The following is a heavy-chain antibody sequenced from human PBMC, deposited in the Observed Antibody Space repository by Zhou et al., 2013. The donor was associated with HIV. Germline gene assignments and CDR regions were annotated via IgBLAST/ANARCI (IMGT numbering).Heavy chain of an antibody. V-gene: IGHV1-2*02. D-gene: IGHD2-2*01. CDR2: INPNSGGT. Sequence: QVQLVQSGAEVKKPGASVKVSCKASGYTFTGYYMHWVRQAPGQGLEWMGWINPNSGGTNYAQKFQGRVTMTRDTSISTAYMELSRLRSDDTAVYYCAREPCSSTSCYAQRRAFDIWGQGTMVTVSS. CDR3: AREPCSSTSCYAQRRAFDI. CDR1: GYTFTGYY. J-gene: IGHJ3*02.